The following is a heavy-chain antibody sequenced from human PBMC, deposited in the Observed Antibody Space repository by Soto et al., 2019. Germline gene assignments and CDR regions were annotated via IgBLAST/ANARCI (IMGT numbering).Heavy chain of an antibody. V-gene: IGHV3-21*01. CDR3: ARAHVRCDGDCCDFDY. CDR1: GFTFSSYS. CDR2: ISSSSSYI. Sequence: EVQLVESGGGRVKPGGSLRLSCAASGFTFSSYSMNWVRQAPGKGLEWVSSISSSSSYIYYADSVKGRFTISTDNAKISLHLQMTSLRAEDTTVYSCARAHVRCDGDCCDFDYWGQGTLVAFSS. D-gene: IGHD2-21*02. J-gene: IGHJ4*02.